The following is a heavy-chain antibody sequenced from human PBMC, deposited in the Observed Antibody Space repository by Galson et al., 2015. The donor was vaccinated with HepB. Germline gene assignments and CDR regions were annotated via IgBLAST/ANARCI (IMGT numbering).Heavy chain of an antibody. CDR1: RYTFTKFG. V-gene: IGHV1-18*01. J-gene: IGHJ4*02. Sequence: PVKVSCKAYRYTFTKFGISWVRQAPGQGLEWMGWINPSNGNTNYAQKFQGRVIMTTDTSTSTAYMELRSLGSDDTAVYYCTRGGMATIGGPTFDYWGQGTLVTVSS. CDR3: TRGGMATIGGPTFDY. CDR2: INPSNGNT. D-gene: IGHD5-24*01.